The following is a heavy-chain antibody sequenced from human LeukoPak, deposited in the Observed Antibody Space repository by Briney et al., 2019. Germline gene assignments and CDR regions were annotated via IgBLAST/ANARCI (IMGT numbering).Heavy chain of an antibody. Sequence: PSETLSLTCAVYGGSFSGYYWSWIRQPPGKGLEWIGEINHSGSTNYNPSLKSRVTISVDTSKNQFSLKLSSVTAADTAVYYCARGPVVVVSTYTYYYGMDAWGQGTTVTVSS. D-gene: IGHD2-15*01. V-gene: IGHV4-34*01. J-gene: IGHJ6*02. CDR3: ARGPVVVVSTYTYYYGMDA. CDR2: INHSGST. CDR1: GGSFSGYY.